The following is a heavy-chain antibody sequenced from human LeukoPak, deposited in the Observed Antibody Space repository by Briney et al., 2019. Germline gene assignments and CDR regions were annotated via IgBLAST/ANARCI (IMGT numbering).Heavy chain of an antibody. CDR1: GYTFTSYG. J-gene: IGHJ4*02. Sequence: ASVRVSCKASGYTFTSYGISWVRQAPGQELGWMGWISAYNGNTNYAQKLQGRVTMTTDTSTSTAYMELRSLRSDDTAVYYCARAMSNWGLDYWGQGTLVTVSS. V-gene: IGHV1-18*01. D-gene: IGHD7-27*01. CDR2: ISAYNGNT. CDR3: ARAMSNWGLDY.